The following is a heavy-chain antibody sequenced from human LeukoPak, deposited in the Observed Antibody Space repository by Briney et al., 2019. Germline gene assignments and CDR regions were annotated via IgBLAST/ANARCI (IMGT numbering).Heavy chain of an antibody. CDR2: INPNSGGT. CDR3: ARSWGSYYYYMDV. D-gene: IGHD3-16*01. CDR1: GYTFTGYY. V-gene: IGHV1-2*02. Sequence: ASVKVSCKASGYTFTGYYMHWVRQAPGQGLEWMGWINPNSGGTNYAQKFQGRVTMTRDTSISTAYMELSRLRSDDTAVYYCARSWGSYYYYMDVWGKGTTVTVSS. J-gene: IGHJ6*03.